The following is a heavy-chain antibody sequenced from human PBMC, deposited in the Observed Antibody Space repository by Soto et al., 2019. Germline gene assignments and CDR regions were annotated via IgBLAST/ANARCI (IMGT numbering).Heavy chain of an antibody. CDR2: INPNSGGT. J-gene: IGHJ5*02. CDR3: ARVAGVVIPNGNWFDP. CDR1: GYTFTSYG. D-gene: IGHD3-3*01. Sequence: ASVKVSCKASGYTFTSYGISWVRQAPGQGLEWMGWINPNSGGTNYAQKFQGWVTMTTDTSTSTAYMELRSLRSDDTAVYYCARVAGVVIPNGNWFDPWGQG. V-gene: IGHV1-18*01.